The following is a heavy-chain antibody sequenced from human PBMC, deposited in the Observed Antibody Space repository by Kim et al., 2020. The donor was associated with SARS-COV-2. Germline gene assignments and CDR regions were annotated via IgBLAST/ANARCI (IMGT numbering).Heavy chain of an antibody. D-gene: IGHD2-21*01. Sequence: GGSLRLSCATSGFIFSSFEMNWVRQTPGKGLEWVSYINSVGNVIYYADSVKGRFTISRDDAKSSLYLQMNILRAEDTAVYYCARKRGVASATHFDYWGQGTLVTVSS. CDR1: GFIFSSFE. V-gene: IGHV3-48*03. CDR3: ARKRGVASATHFDY. CDR2: INSVGNVI. J-gene: IGHJ4*02.